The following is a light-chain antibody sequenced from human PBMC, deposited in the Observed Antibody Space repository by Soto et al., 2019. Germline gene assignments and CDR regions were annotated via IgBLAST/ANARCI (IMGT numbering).Light chain of an antibody. Sequence: EIVVTQSPGTLSLSPGERATLSCRASQSVSSSYLAWYQQKPGQAPTLLIYGASTRATGIPDRFSGSGSGTDFPRTISRLEPEDFAVYYCQQYGSSPLYTFGQGTKLEIK. V-gene: IGKV3-20*01. CDR3: QQYGSSPLYT. CDR1: QSVSSSY. CDR2: GAS. J-gene: IGKJ2*01.